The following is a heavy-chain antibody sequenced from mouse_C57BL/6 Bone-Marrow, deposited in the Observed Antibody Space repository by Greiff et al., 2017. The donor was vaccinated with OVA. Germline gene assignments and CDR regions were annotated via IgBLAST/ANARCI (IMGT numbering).Heavy chain of an antibody. CDR2: IDPSDSYT. V-gene: IGHV1-69*01. J-gene: IGHJ4*01. CDR3: ASSDGYYKMDY. D-gene: IGHD2-3*01. CDR1: GYTFTSYW. Sequence: QVHVKQPGAELVMPGASVKLSCKASGYTFTSYWMHWVKQRPGQGLEWIGEIDPSDSYTNYNQKFKGKSTLTVDKSSSTAYMQLSSLTSEDSAVYYCASSDGYYKMDYWGQGTSVTVSS.